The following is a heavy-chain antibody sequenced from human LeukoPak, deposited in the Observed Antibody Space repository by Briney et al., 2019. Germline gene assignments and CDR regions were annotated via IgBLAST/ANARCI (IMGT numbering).Heavy chain of an antibody. Sequence: SETLSLTCTVSGGSISSSSYYWGWIRQPPGKGLEWIGSIYYSGSTYYNPSLKSRVTISVDTSKNQFSLKLSSVTAADTAVYYCAPLERQWRFNWFDPWGQGTLVTVSS. CDR1: GGSISSSSYY. D-gene: IGHD6-19*01. J-gene: IGHJ5*02. CDR3: APLERQWRFNWFDP. CDR2: IYYSGST. V-gene: IGHV4-39*01.